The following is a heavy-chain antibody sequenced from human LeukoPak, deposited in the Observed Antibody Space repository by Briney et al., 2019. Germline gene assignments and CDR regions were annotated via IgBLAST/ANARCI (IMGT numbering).Heavy chain of an antibody. CDR1: GFTFSNYA. D-gene: IGHD3-10*01. CDR2: ISGSDGST. V-gene: IGHV3-23*01. Sequence: GGSLKLSCAASGFTFSNYAMSWVRQAPGKGLEWVSSISGSDGSTYYADSVKGRFTISRDNSKNTLYLQMNSLRADDTAVYYCAKDFSPMVRGVPDYWGQGTLVTVSS. J-gene: IGHJ4*02. CDR3: AKDFSPMVRGVPDY.